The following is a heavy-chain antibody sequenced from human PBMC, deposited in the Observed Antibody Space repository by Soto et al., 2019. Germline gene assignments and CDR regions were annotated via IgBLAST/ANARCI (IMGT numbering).Heavy chain of an antibody. CDR3: ALRSMAVVPEY. D-gene: IGHD3-22*01. J-gene: IGHJ4*02. V-gene: IGHV4-59*01. Sequence: LSQPSAVSGDYIIGGCCLCIRQPPGKGLESIGYLYYGRSANYNPSLKSRVTLSVDTSTNQCSLTLRPMTAADTAVYYCALRSMAVVPEYWGQGTLVTVSS. CDR1: GDYIIGGC. CDR2: LYYGRSA.